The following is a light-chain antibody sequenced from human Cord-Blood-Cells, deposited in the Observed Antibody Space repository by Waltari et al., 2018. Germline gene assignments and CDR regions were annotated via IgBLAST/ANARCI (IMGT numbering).Light chain of an antibody. V-gene: IGLV3-27*01. CDR3: YSAADNNWV. Sequence: SYELTQPSSVSVSPGQTARITCPGDVLAKKTYARWFQQKPGQAPVLVIYKDSERPSGIPERFSGSSSGTTVTLTISGAQVEDEADYHCYSAADNNWVFGGGTKLTVL. CDR2: KDS. CDR1: VLAKKTY. J-gene: IGLJ3*02.